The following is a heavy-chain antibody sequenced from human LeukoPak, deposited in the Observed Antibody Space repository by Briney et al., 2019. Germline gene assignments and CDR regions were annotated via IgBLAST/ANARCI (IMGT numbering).Heavy chain of an antibody. CDR2: ISGSGGST. V-gene: IGHV3-23*01. J-gene: IGHJ4*02. CDR1: GFTFSSYA. CDR3: AKVSTRRIVVVVAARYFDY. D-gene: IGHD2-15*01. Sequence: GGSLRVSCAASGFTFSSYAMSWVRQAPGKGLEWVSAISGSGGSTYYADSVKGRFTISRDNSKNTLYLQMNSLRAEDTAVYYCAKVSTRRIVVVVAARYFDYWGQGTLVTVSS.